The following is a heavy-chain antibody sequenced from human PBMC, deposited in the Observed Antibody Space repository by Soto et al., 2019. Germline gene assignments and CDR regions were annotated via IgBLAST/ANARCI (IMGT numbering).Heavy chain of an antibody. V-gene: IGHV4-59*01. J-gene: IGHJ4*02. CDR2: IYYSGST. D-gene: IGHD5-18*01. CDR3: ARAGYGYSFDY. CDR1: GGSISSYY. Sequence: PSETRSRTWTVSGGSISSYYWSWIRQPPGKGLEWIGYIYYSGSTNYNPSLKSRVTISVDTSKNQFSLKLSSVTAADTAVYYCARAGYGYSFDYWGQGTLVTVSS.